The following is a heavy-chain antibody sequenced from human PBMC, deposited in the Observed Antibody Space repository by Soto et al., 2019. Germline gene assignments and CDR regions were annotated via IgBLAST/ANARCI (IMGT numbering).Heavy chain of an antibody. D-gene: IGHD1-26*01. CDR1: GGTFSTYA. J-gene: IGHJ4*02. CDR2: IIPMFGTA. Sequence: ASVKVSCKASGGTFSTYAITWVRQAPGQGLEWMGGIIPMFGTANYAQKFRGRVTVTADESTSTAHMELSSLRSEDTAVYYCARGWETVGTTTPFAYWGQGTLVTVSS. V-gene: IGHV1-69*13. CDR3: ARGWETVGTTTPFAY.